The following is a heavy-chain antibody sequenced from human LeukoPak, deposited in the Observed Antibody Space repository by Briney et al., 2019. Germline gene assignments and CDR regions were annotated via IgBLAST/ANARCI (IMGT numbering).Heavy chain of an antibody. CDR1: GFTFDDYA. D-gene: IGHD3-16*01. J-gene: IGHJ6*03. Sequence: PGRSLRLSCAASGFTFDDYAMHWVRQAPAKGLEGVGGRSWNSGSIGYADSVKGRLTISRDNAKNSLYLQMNSLRAEDTALYYCAKDVTGYYYYYMDVWGKGTTVTISS. V-gene: IGHV3-9*01. CDR2: RSWNSGSI. CDR3: AKDVTGYYYYYMDV.